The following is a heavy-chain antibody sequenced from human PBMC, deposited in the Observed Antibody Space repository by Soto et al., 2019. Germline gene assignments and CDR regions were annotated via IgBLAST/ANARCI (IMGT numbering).Heavy chain of an antibody. V-gene: IGHV3-23*01. J-gene: IGHJ6*02. CDR1: PITVYNFAA. D-gene: IGHD2-2*01. CDR3: AKDRALENQTPYGMDV. Sequence: EMQLLESGGGLGQPGGSLRLSCVASPITVYNFAAMSWVRQAPERGLGWVSTISGRGDHKYYADSVKGRFTISRDNSKNRLYLQMDGLRVEDTAVYSCAKDRALENQTPYGMDVWGQGTTVTV. CDR2: ISGRGDHK.